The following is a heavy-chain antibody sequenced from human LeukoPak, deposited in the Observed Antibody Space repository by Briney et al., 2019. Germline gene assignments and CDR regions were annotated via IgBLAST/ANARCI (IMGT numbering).Heavy chain of an antibody. Sequence: ASVKVSCKASGYTFTSYYMHWVRQAPGQGLEWMGIINPSGGSTSYAQKFQGRVTMTRDTSTSTVYMELSSLRSEDTAVYYCARATVYYYDSSGYFDYWGQGTLVTVSS. CDR3: ARATVYYYDSSGYFDY. J-gene: IGHJ4*02. D-gene: IGHD3-22*01. CDR2: INPSGGST. CDR1: GYTFTSYY. V-gene: IGHV1-46*01.